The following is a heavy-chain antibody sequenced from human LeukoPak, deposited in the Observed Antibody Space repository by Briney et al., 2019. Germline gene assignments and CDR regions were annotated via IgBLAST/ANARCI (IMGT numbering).Heavy chain of an antibody. CDR3: ARDSGSYLKGGNY. V-gene: IGHV4-61*02. J-gene: IGHJ4*02. CDR1: GGSISSGSYY. D-gene: IGHD1-26*01. CDR2: IYTSGST. Sequence: SETLSLTCTVSGGSISSGSYYWSWIRQPAGKGLEWIGRIYTSGSTNYNPSLKSRVTISVDTSKNQFSLKLSSVTAADAAVYYCARDSGSYLKGGNYWGQGTLVTVSS.